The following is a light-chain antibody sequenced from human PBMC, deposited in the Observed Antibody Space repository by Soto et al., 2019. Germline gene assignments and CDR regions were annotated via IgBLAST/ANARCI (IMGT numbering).Light chain of an antibody. CDR1: QSISRW. V-gene: IGKV1-5*03. J-gene: IGKJ1*01. CDR2: EAS. Sequence: DFPMTQSPSTLSANVGDSVTNTCRASQSISRWLAWFQQKPGKAPKLLITEASNLEGGVPSRFSGSGYGTEFTLTISSLQPDDFASYSCQQYHTSPWTFGQGTKVDIK. CDR3: QQYHTSPWT.